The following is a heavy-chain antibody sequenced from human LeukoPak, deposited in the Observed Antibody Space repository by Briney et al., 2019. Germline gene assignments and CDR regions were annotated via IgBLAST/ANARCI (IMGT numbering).Heavy chain of an antibody. CDR2: IYPGDSDT. D-gene: IGHD4-17*01. J-gene: IGHJ4*02. CDR3: ARHSFPMTTGYFDS. V-gene: IGHV5-51*01. Sequence: GESLKISCKGSGYSFTTYWIDWVRQMPGKGLEWMGIIYPGDSDTRYSPSFQGQITISVDKSINTAYLQWSSLKASDTAMYYCARHSFPMTTGYFDSWGQGTLVTVSS. CDR1: GYSFTTYW.